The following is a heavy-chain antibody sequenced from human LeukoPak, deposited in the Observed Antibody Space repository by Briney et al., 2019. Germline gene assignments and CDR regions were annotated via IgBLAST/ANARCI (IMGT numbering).Heavy chain of an antibody. D-gene: IGHD6-13*01. CDR2: INHSGST. CDR1: GGSFSGYY. J-gene: IGHJ5*02. V-gene: IGHV4-34*01. Sequence: SETLSLTCAVYGGSFSGYYWSWIRLPPGKGLEWIGEINHSGSTNYNPSLKSRVTISVDTSKNQFSLKLSSVTAADTAVYYCARVLVGIAAAGTMPRAERVFDPWGQGTLVTVSS. CDR3: ARVLVGIAAAGTMPRAERVFDP.